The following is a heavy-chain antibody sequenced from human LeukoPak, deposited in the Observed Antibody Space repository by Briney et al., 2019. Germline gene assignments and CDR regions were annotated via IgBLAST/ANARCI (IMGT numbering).Heavy chain of an antibody. CDR3: AREKSGFDY. CDR2: IYYSGST. CDR1: GGSISSYY. D-gene: IGHD3-10*01. V-gene: IGHV4-59*01. J-gene: IGHJ4*02. Sequence: SSETLSLTCTVSGGSISSYYWSWIRQPPGKGLEWIGYIYYSGSTNYNPSLKSRVTISVDTSKNQFSLKLSSVTAADTAVYYCAREKSGFDYWGQGTLVTVSS.